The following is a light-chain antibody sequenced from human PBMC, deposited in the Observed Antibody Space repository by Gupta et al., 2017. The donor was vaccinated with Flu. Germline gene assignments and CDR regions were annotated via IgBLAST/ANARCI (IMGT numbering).Light chain of an antibody. CDR3: HQYGRSPWT. J-gene: IGKJ1*01. V-gene: IGKV3-20*01. CDR1: QSVISNY. Sequence: EIVLTQSPGTLSLSPGERATLSCRASQSVISNYLAWYQQKPGQAPRLLIHGASSRATGVPDRFSGSGSETXFALSIXRVDPEDFAVYYCHQYGRSPWTFGXGTKVE. CDR2: GAS.